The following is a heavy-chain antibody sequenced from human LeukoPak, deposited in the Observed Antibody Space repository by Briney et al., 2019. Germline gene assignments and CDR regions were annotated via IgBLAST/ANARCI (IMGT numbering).Heavy chain of an antibody. CDR1: GFTFSSYG. CDR3: ARSYDSSGYYSS. Sequence: PGRSLRLSCAASGFTFSSYGMHWVRQAPGKGLEWVAVKWYDGSNKYYADSVKGRFTISRDNSKNTLYLQMNSLRAEDTAVYYCARSYDSSGYYSSWGQGTLVTVSS. J-gene: IGHJ4*02. CDR2: KWYDGSNK. D-gene: IGHD3-22*01. V-gene: IGHV3-33*01.